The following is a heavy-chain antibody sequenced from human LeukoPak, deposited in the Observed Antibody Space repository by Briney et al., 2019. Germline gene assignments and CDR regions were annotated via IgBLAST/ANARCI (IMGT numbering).Heavy chain of an antibody. CDR2: IYYSGTI. J-gene: IGHJ4*02. CDR1: ADSISRYY. Sequence: SETLSLTCTVSADSISRYYWNWIRQPPGKGLEWIGYIYYSGTINYNPSLKSRVTISVDTSKNQFSLKLNSVTAADTAVFYCAREGDSGYGYFDYWGQGTLVTVSS. CDR3: AREGDSGYGYFDY. D-gene: IGHD5-12*01. V-gene: IGHV4-59*01.